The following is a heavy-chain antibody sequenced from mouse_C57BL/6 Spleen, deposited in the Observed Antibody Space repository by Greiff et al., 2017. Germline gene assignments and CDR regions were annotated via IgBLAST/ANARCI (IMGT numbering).Heavy chain of an antibody. CDR1: GYTFTSYG. V-gene: IGHV1-81*01. J-gene: IGHJ2*01. D-gene: IGHD2-3*01. Sequence: QVHVKQSGAELARPGASVKLSCKASGYTFTSYGISWVKQRTGQGLEWIGEIYPRSGNTYYNEKFKGKATLTADKSSSTAYVGLRSLTSEDSAVSFCARGGLLLSLDYWGQGTTLTVSS. CDR3: ARGGLLLSLDY. CDR2: IYPRSGNT.